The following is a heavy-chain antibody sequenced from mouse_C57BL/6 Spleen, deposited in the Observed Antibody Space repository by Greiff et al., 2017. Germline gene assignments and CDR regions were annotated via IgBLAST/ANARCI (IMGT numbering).Heavy chain of an antibody. CDR1: GYTFTSYD. Sequence: VQLQQSGPELVKPGASVKLSCKASGYTFTSYDINWVKQRPGQGLEWIGWIYPRDGSTKYNEKFKGKATLTVDTSSSTACMALHSLTSEDSAVYFGARGGTYTMVYYAMDCWGQGASVTVSS. J-gene: IGHJ4*01. CDR2: IYPRDGST. CDR3: ARGGTYTMVYYAMDC. D-gene: IGHD1-1*02. V-gene: IGHV1-85*01.